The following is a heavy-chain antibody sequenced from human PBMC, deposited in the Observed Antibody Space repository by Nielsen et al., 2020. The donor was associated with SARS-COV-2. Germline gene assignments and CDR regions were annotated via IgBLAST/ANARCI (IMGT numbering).Heavy chain of an antibody. D-gene: IGHD5/OR15-5a*01. CDR2: IDSDGRTT. CDR3: ARAKFYDSGVDP. CDR1: GFTFGSFW. Sequence: GGSLRLSCAASGFTFGSFWMHWVRQAPGKGLVWVSRIDSDGRTTTYADSVKGRFTIPRDNAKNTLYLQMNSLRAEDTAVYYCARAKFYDSGVDPWGQGTLVTVSS. J-gene: IGHJ5*02. V-gene: IGHV3-74*01.